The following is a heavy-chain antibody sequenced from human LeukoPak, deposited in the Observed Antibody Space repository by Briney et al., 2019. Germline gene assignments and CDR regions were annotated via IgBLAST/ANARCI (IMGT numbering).Heavy chain of an antibody. CDR2: INWNSGTI. D-gene: IGHD3-9*01. V-gene: IGHV3-9*01. CDR3: AKDIYYDITQPLD. CDR1: GFTFSSYW. Sequence: PGGSLRLSCAASGFTFSSYWMSWVRQAPGKGLEWVSVINWNSGTIGYADSVKGRFTISRDNAENSLYLQMSSLRAEDTALYYCAKDIYYDITQPLDWGQGTLVTVSS. J-gene: IGHJ4*02.